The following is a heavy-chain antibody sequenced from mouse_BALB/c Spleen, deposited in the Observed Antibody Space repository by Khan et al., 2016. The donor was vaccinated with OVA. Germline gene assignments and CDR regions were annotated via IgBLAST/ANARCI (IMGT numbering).Heavy chain of an antibody. CDR1: GYSITSGYA. J-gene: IGHJ2*01. CDR3: ARGNYYGYYFDY. D-gene: IGHD1-1*01. V-gene: IGHV3-2*02. CDR2: ISYSGGT. Sequence: EVKLLESGPGLVKPSQSLSLTCTVTGYSITSGYAWNWIRPFPGNKLEWMGYISYSGGTCYTPSLKSRISITRDTSKNQFFLQLNSVTTEDTATYYCARGNYYGYYFDYWGQGTTLTVSS.